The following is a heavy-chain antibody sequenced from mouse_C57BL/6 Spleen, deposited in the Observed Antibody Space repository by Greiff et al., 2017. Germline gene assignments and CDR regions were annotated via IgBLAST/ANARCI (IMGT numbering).Heavy chain of an antibody. Sequence: EVQLVESGPGLVKPSQSLSLTCSVTGYSITSGYYWNWIRQFPGNILEWMGYISYAGSNNYNPSLKNRISITRDTSENQFFLTLDSVTTEDTATYYCARYRTYYYAMDYWGQGTSVTVSS. J-gene: IGHJ4*01. CDR3: ARYRTYYYAMDY. CDR1: GYSITSGYY. V-gene: IGHV3-6*01. CDR2: ISYAGSN.